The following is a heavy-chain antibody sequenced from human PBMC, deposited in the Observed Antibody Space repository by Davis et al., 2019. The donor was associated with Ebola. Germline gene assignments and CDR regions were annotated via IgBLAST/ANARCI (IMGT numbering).Heavy chain of an antibody. CDR2: IYYSGST. CDR3: AREFLWQWLVYGMDV. D-gene: IGHD6-19*01. Sequence: SETLSLTCTVSGGSMTSYYWSWIRQPPGKGLEWIGSIYYSGSTYYNPSLKSRVTISVDTSKNQFSLKLSSVTAADTAVYYCAREFLWQWLVYGMDVWGKGTTVTVSS. J-gene: IGHJ6*04. V-gene: IGHV4-39*01. CDR1: GGSMTSYY.